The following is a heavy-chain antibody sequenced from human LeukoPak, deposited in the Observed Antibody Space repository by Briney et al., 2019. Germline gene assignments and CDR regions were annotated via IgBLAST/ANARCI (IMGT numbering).Heavy chain of an antibody. CDR3: AKEAGGYCSSTSCPYFDY. V-gene: IGHV3-30*02. D-gene: IGHD2-2*01. CDR1: GFTFSSYG. J-gene: IGHJ4*02. Sequence: GGSLRLSCAASGFTFSSYGMHWVRQAPGKGLEWGAFIRYDGSNKYYADSVKGRFTISRDNSENTLYLQMNSLRAEDTAVYYCAKEAGGYCSSTSCPYFDYWGQGTLVTVSS. CDR2: IRYDGSNK.